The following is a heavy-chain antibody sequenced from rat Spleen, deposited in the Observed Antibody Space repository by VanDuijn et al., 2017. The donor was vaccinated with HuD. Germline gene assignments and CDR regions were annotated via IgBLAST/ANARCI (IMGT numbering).Heavy chain of an antibody. CDR2: ISPSGGTT. V-gene: IGHV5-19*01. Sequence: EVQLVESGGGLVQPGRSLKVSCAASGFTFSNCGMHWIRQAPTKGLEWVAAISPSGGTTWYRDSVKGRFTISRDNAKSTLYLQMDSLRSADTATYYCARHGYNSYFDYWGQGVMVTVSS. CDR3: ARHGYNSYFDY. CDR1: GFTFSNCG. J-gene: IGHJ2*01. D-gene: IGHD1-9*01.